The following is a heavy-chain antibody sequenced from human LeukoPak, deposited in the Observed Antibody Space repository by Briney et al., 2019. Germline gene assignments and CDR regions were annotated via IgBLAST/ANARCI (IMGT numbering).Heavy chain of an antibody. J-gene: IGHJ2*01. D-gene: IGHD7-27*01. CDR1: GLTFSNAW. CDR2: IQKDGSEA. CDR3: ARAGVTNQLGQTYWYFDL. Sequence: GGSLRLSCAASGLTFSNAWMTWVRQAPGKGLEWVAKIQKDGSEAYYVDSMEGRFTISRDNAENSLYLQMHSLRAEDTAVYSCARAGVTNQLGQTYWYFDLWGRGTLVTVSS. V-gene: IGHV3-7*01.